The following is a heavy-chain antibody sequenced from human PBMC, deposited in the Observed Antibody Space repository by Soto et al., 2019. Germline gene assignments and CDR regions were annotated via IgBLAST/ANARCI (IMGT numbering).Heavy chain of an antibody. J-gene: IGHJ5*02. Sequence: SETLSLTCHVSGYSINSDYYWAWIRQPPGKGLEWIGSVYRTAIPLYNPSLKSRVSISVDMSKNQFSLNLTSVTAADTAVYYCARRGRLRERSFDPWGQGTRVTVSS. CDR3: ARRGRLRERSFDP. D-gene: IGHD2-15*01. V-gene: IGHV4-38-2*01. CDR1: GYSINSDYY. CDR2: VYRTAIP.